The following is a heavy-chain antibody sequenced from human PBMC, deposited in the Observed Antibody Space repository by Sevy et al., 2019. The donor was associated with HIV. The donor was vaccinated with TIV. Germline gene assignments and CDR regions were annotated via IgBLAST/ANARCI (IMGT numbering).Heavy chain of an antibody. CDR1: GFTFSSYA. D-gene: IGHD2-2*01. Sequence: GGSLRLSCAASGFTFSSYAMSWVRQAPGKGLEWVSAIIGSGGSTYYADSVKGRFTISRDNSKNTLYLQMNSLRAEDTAVYYCAKDLLAYCSSTSCYGVDYWGQGTLVTVSS. J-gene: IGHJ4*02. CDR3: AKDLLAYCSSTSCYGVDY. CDR2: IIGSGGST. V-gene: IGHV3-23*01.